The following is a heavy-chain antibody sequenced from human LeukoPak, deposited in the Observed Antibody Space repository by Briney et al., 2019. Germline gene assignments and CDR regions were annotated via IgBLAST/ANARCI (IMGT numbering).Heavy chain of an antibody. CDR3: ARDDYGGIDY. Sequence: VGSLRLSCAASGFTFSSYRMNWVRQAPGKGLEWVSSISSGSSYIYYADSVKGRFTISRDNAKNSLSLQMNSLRAEDTAVYYCARDDYGGIDYWAQGTLVTVSS. V-gene: IGHV3-21*01. CDR1: GFTFSSYR. J-gene: IGHJ4*02. CDR2: ISSGSSYI. D-gene: IGHD4-17*01.